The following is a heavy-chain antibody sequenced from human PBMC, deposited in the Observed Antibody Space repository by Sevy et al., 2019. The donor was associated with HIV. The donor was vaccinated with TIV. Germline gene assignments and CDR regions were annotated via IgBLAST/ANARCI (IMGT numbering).Heavy chain of an antibody. V-gene: IGHV3-23*01. D-gene: IGHD2-8*01. J-gene: IGHJ4*02. CDR3: EREGCTKPYDY. CDR2: LSFGCGKI. Sequence: GGSLRLSCATSGFPFNIYSMSWVRQAPGKGLEWVSTLSFGCGKINYADSVKGRFTISGDNSENTLYLEMNSLRAESTALYFCEREGCTKPYDYWGRGTLVTVSS. CDR1: GFPFNIYS.